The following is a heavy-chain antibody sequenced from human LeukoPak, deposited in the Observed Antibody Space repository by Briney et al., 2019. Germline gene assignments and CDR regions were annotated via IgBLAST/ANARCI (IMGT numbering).Heavy chain of an antibody. D-gene: IGHD5-12*01. CDR1: GFTFDDYA. J-gene: IGHJ6*03. Sequence: GGSLRLSCAVSGFTFDDYAMHWVRQVPGKGLEWVSGINWNSDSIGYADSVKGRLTTSRDNAKNSLYLQMNSLRAEDTAVYYCARDQHGGYDSGYMDVWGKGTTVTISS. CDR3: ARDQHGGYDSGYMDV. V-gene: IGHV3-9*01. CDR2: INWNSDSI.